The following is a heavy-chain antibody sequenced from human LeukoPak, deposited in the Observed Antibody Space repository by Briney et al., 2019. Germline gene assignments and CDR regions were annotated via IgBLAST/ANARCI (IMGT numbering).Heavy chain of an antibody. J-gene: IGHJ3*02. D-gene: IGHD5-12*01. CDR3: ARDSQIKTWINLRAFDI. CDR2: ISAYNGNT. CDR1: GYTFTSYG. Sequence: ASVKVSCKASGYTFTSYGISWVRQAPGQGLEWMGWISAYNGNTNYAQKLQGRVTMTTDTSTSTAYMELRSLRSDDTAVYYCARDSQIKTWINLRAFDIWGQGTTVTVSS. V-gene: IGHV1-18*01.